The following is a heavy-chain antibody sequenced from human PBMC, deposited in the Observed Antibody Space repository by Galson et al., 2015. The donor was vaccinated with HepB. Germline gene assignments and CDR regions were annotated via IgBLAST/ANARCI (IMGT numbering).Heavy chain of an antibody. CDR1: GFSFSTYA. CDR2: FTDGGNT. Sequence: SLRLSCAASGFSFSTYAMAWVRQAPGRGLEWVSTFTDGGNTYFADSVKGRFTISGDNSKNTLYLQMNSLRAEDTAVYYCAKDWGYHESSGYYNYWYFDVWGRGTLVTVSS. J-gene: IGHJ2*01. V-gene: IGHV3-23*01. D-gene: IGHD3-22*01. CDR3: AKDWGYHESSGYYNYWYFDV.